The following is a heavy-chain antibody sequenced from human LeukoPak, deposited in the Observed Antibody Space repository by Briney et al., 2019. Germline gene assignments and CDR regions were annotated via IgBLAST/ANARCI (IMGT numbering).Heavy chain of an antibody. J-gene: IGHJ6*03. CDR2: ISSSSSYI. CDR1: GGSISSYY. V-gene: IGHV3-21*01. CDR3: ARALREYYMDV. Sequence: NSSETLSLTCTVSGGSISSYYWSWVRQAPGKGLEWVSSISSSSSYIYYADSVKGRFTISRDNAKNSLYLQMNSLRAEDTAVYYCARALREYYMDVWGKGTTVTVSS.